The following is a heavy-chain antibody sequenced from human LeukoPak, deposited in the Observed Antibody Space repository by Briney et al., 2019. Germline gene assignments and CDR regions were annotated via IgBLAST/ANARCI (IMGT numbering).Heavy chain of an antibody. J-gene: IGHJ5*02. CDR2: IYYSGST. V-gene: IGHV4-39*01. D-gene: IGHD2-2*01. CDR1: GGSISSSSYY. CDR3: ARQPQLVPAANNWFDP. Sequence: RASETLSLTCTVSGGSISSSSYYWGWIRQPPGKGLEWIGSIYYSGSTYYNPSLKSRVTISVDTSKNQFSLKLSSVTAADTAVYYCARQPQLVPAANNWFDPWGQGTLVTVSS.